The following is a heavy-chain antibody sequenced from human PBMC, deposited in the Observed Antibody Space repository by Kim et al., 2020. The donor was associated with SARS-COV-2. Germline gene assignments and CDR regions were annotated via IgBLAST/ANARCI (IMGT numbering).Heavy chain of an antibody. Sequence: SETLSLTCAVYGGSFSGYYWSWIRQPPGKGLEWIGEINHSGSTNYNPSLKSRVTISVDTSKNQFSLKLSSVTAADTAVYYCARRPGYCSSTSCPLYYYYMDVWGKGTTVTVSS. J-gene: IGHJ6*03. CDR1: GGSFSGYY. CDR2: INHSGST. D-gene: IGHD2-2*01. V-gene: IGHV4-34*01. CDR3: ARRPGYCSSTSCPLYYYYMDV.